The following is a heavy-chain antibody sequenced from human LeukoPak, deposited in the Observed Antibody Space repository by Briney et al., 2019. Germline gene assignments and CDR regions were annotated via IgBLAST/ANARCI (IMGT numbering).Heavy chain of an antibody. V-gene: IGHV3-23*01. J-gene: IGHJ4*02. CDR2: ISGSGGST. CDR3: AKVLRGYAGSGSYYFDY. D-gene: IGHD1-26*01. Sequence: GGSLRLSCAASGFTFSSYAMSWVRQAPGKGLEWVSAISGSGGSTYYADSVKGRFTISRDNSKNTLYLQMNSLRAEDTAVYYCAKVLRGYAGSGSYYFDYWGQGTLVTVPS. CDR1: GFTFSSYA.